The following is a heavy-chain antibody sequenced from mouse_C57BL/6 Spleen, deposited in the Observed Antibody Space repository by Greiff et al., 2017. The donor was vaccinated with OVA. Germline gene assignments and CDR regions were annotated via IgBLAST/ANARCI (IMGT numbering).Heavy chain of an antibody. CDR2: LYPGDGDT. D-gene: IGHD4-1*01. Sequence: QVQLQQSGAELVKPGASVKISCKASGYAFSSYWMNWVKQRPGKGLEWIGQLYPGDGDTNYNGKFKGKATLTADKSSSTAYMQLSSLTSEDSAVYFCARWELGLSFDYWGQGTTLTVSS. V-gene: IGHV1-80*01. CDR1: GYAFSSYW. J-gene: IGHJ2*01. CDR3: ARWELGLSFDY.